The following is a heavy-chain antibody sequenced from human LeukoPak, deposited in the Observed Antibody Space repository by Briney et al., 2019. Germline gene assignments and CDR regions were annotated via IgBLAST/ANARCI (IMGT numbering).Heavy chain of an antibody. CDR2: IDWHDDST. D-gene: IGHD3-10*01. CDR3: ARATYGSGSYLDY. J-gene: IGHJ4*02. Sequence: GGSLRLSCAASGFTVDRYGMSWVRQIPGKGLEWVSSIDWHDDSTDYADSVRGRFTISRDNAKNSLYLQMSSLRAEDTAVYYCARATYGSGSYLDYWGQGTLVTVSS. V-gene: IGHV3-20*04. CDR1: GFTVDRYG.